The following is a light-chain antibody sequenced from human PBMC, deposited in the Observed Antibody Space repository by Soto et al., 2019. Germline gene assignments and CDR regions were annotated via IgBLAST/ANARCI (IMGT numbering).Light chain of an antibody. J-gene: IGKJ2*01. V-gene: IGKV3-20*01. CDR2: GAP. CDR3: QNYGSSPT. Sequence: EIVLTQSPGTLSLSPGDRATLSCRASQSVSSSYLSWYQQKPGQPPRLLIYGAPSRATGIPDRCSGSGSGTYFPLTNSRLAAEYFAEYYCQNYGSSPTFGQGTKLEIK. CDR1: QSVSSSY.